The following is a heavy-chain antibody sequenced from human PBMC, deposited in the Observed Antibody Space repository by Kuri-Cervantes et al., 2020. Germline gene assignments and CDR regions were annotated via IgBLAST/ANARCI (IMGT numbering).Heavy chain of an antibody. Sequence: GESLKISCAASGFTFSSYAMSWVRQAPGKGLEWVSAISGSGGSTYYADSVKGRFTISRDNSKNTLYLQMNSLRAEDTAVYYCARLGVLITYYYGMDVWGQGTTVTVSS. CDR3: ARLGVLITYYYGMDV. J-gene: IGHJ6*02. V-gene: IGHV3-23*01. D-gene: IGHD3-22*01. CDR1: GFTFSSYA. CDR2: ISGSGGST.